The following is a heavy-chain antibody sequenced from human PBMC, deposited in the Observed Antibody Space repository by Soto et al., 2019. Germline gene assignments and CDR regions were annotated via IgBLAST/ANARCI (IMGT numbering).Heavy chain of an antibody. V-gene: IGHV4-30-4*01. D-gene: IGHD3-10*01. CDR3: ARSFSQYYLTYAYCFDY. J-gene: IGHJ4*02. Sequence: QVQLQESGPGLVKPSQTLSLTCTVSGGSISSGDYYWSWIRQPPGKGLEWIGYIYYSGSTYYNPSLKSRVTISLDTSKNQFSLKLSSVTAADTAVYYCARSFSQYYLTYAYCFDYWGQGTLVTVSS. CDR2: IYYSGST. CDR1: GGSISSGDYY.